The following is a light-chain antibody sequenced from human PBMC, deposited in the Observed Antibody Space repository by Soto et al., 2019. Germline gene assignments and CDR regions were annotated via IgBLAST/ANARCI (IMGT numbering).Light chain of an antibody. J-gene: IGKJ4*01. CDR3: HQRSSWPLT. Sequence: EILLTQSPATLSLSRWERSTLXXRASQSISTYLAWYQQKPGQPPRXLIYDASHRATGIPARFGGSGAGTDFTLTISNLEPEDFAVYYCHQRSSWPLTFGGGTKVDI. V-gene: IGKV3-11*01. CDR1: QSISTY. CDR2: DAS.